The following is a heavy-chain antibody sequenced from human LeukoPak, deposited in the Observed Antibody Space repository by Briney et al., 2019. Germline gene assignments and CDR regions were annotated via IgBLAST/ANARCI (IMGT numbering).Heavy chain of an antibody. CDR1: GFTFSSYA. CDR3: AKVPYSGSYFGYFDY. J-gene: IGHJ4*02. V-gene: IGHV3-23*01. D-gene: IGHD1-26*01. CDR2: ISGSGGST. Sequence: GGSLRLSCAASGFTFSSYAMSWVRQAPGKGLEWVLAISGSGGSTYYADSVKGRFTISRDNSKNTLYLQMNSLRAEDTAVYYCAKVPYSGSYFGYFDYWGQGTLVTVSS.